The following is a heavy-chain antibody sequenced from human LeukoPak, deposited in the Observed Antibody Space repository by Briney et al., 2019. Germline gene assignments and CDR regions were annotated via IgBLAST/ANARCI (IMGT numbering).Heavy chain of an antibody. J-gene: IGHJ4*02. CDR2: ISSSGSTT. Sequence: GGSLRLSCAASGFTFSSYEMNWVRQAPGKGLEWVSYISSSGSTTYYAASVKGPFTISRDNAKNSLYLQMNSLRVEDTAVYYCASQKGRIAVAVDYWGQGTLVTVSS. CDR1: GFTFSSYE. V-gene: IGHV3-48*03. D-gene: IGHD6-19*01. CDR3: ASQKGRIAVAVDY.